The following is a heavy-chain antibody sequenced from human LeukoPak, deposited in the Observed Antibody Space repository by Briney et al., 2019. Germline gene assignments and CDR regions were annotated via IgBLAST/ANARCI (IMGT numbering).Heavy chain of an antibody. V-gene: IGHV1-2*02. J-gene: IGHJ6*03. CDR3: AGSYSNYYYMDV. D-gene: IGHD3-10*01. Sequence: ASVKVSCKASGYTFTGYYMHWVRQAPGQGLEWMGWINPNSGGTNYAQKFQGRVTMTRDTSISTAYMELSRLRSDDTAVYYCAGSYSNYYYMDVWGKGTTVTISS. CDR2: INPNSGGT. CDR1: GYTFTGYY.